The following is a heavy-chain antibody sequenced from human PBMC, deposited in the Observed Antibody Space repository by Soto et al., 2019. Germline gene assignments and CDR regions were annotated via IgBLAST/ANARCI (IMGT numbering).Heavy chain of an antibody. CDR3: ARADDYGGYRDDAFYI. CDR1: GYTFTSYG. V-gene: IGHV1-18*01. D-gene: IGHD4-17*01. CDR2: ISAYNCNT. Sequence: QVQLVQTGAEVKKPGASVKVSCKASGYTFTSYGISWVRQAPGQGLEWMGWISAYNCNTNYAQKLQGRVTMTTDTPKSTGYMELRSLRSDDTAVYYCARADDYGGYRDDAFYIWGQGTMVTVSS. J-gene: IGHJ3*02.